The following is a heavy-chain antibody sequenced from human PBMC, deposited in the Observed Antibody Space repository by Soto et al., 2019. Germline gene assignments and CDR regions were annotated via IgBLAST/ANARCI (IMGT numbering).Heavy chain of an antibody. CDR2: INPNSGGT. J-gene: IGHJ6*02. V-gene: IGHV1-2*02. CDR3: ARERYYYDSSGLRYYYYYGMDV. D-gene: IGHD3-22*01. Sequence: GAPVKVSCKASGYTFTGYYMHWVRQAPGQGLEWMGWINPNSGGTNYAQKFQGRVTMTRDTSISTAYMELSRRRSDDTAVYYCARERYYYDSSGLRYYYYYGMDVWGQGTTVTVSS. CDR1: GYTFTGYY.